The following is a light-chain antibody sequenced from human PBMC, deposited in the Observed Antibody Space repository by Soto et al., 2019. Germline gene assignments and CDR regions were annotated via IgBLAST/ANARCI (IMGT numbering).Light chain of an antibody. Sequence: DIQMTQSPSTRSASVGDRVSITCRASQSISSWLAWYQQKPGKAPKLLIHEASSSEIGVPPRFSGSGFGTEFTLTISSLQPDDFATYYCQYYKESSTFGQGTRLEIK. CDR2: EAS. CDR1: QSISSW. V-gene: IGKV1-5*03. CDR3: QYYKESST. J-gene: IGKJ1*01.